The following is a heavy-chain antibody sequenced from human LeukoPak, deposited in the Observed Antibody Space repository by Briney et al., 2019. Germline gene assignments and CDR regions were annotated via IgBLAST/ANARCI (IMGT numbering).Heavy chain of an antibody. D-gene: IGHD6-19*01. CDR1: GYTFTSYG. V-gene: IGHV1-18*01. J-gene: IGHJ6*03. CDR3: ARQEGSGWYPYYYYMDV. Sequence: GASVKVSCKASGYTFTSYGISWVRQAPGQGLEWMGWISAYNGNTNYAQKLQGRVTMTTDTSTSTAYMELRSLRSDDTAVYYCARQEGSGWYPYYYYMDVWGKGTTVTVSS. CDR2: ISAYNGNT.